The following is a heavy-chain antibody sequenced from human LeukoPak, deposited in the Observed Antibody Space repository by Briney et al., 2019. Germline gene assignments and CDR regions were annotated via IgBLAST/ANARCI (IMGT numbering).Heavy chain of an antibody. CDR2: MSNSGENT. CDR3: ARVDIVATIQAFDI. J-gene: IGHJ3*02. CDR1: GFTFSSYS. Sequence: GGSLRLPCAASGFTFSSYSMQWVRQTPGKGLEWVGIMSNSGENTFYGEAVKGRFTISRDNSQNTLYLQMNSLRPEDTAVYYCARVDIVATIQAFDIWGQGTMVTVSS. V-gene: IGHV3-30*03. D-gene: IGHD5-12*01.